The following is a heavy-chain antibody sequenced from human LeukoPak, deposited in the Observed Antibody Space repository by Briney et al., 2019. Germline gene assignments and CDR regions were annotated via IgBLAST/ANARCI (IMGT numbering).Heavy chain of an antibody. V-gene: IGHV3-72*01. D-gene: IGHD1-26*01. CDR1: GFAFSDYY. J-gene: IGHJ4*02. Sequence: PGGSLRLSCKASGFAFSDYYMDWVRQAPGKGLEWVGRARNRANNHTTEYASPVRGRFTISRDDSQNSMYLQMSSLKTEDTAVYFCARRGLAGSRGLYPDFDYWGRGTLVTVSS. CDR2: ARNRANNHTT. CDR3: ARRGLAGSRGLYPDFDY.